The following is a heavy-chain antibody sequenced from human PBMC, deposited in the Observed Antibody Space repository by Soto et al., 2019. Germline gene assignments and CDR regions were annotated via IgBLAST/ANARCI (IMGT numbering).Heavy chain of an antibody. D-gene: IGHD5-12*01. J-gene: IGHJ6*03. V-gene: IGHV1-2*04. CDR3: ARESGGATATLDYYYFYMDV. Sequence: QVQLVQSGAEVRKPGASVTVSCRSSGDSFNDYYIHWVRQAPGQGFEWMGWINPNGGVTKYAQKFQGWGSMPRDTPIRTVYMQLSRLRSDDTAVYYCARESGGATATLDYYYFYMDVWGTGTTVTVSS. CDR2: INPNGGVT. CDR1: GDSFNDYY.